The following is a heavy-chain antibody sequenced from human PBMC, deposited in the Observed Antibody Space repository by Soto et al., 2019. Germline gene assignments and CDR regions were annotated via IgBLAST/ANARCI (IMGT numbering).Heavy chain of an antibody. D-gene: IGHD3-16*01. CDR3: ACLSGTFGY. V-gene: IGHV3-72*01. CDR1: GFSFSDHF. CDR2: IQTKRQTYIT. J-gene: IGHJ4*02. Sequence: PGGSLRLCCAASGFSFSDHFMDWVRQAPGKGLQWVGRIQTKRQTYITEYAASLEGRFSISRDDSKNSLYLQVNRLKTEDTAVYFCACLSGTFGYWGPRTLVIVSS.